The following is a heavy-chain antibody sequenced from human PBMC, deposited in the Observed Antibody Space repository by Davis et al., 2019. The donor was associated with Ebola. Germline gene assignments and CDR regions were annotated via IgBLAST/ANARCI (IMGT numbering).Heavy chain of an antibody. D-gene: IGHD3-16*02. CDR3: ARESYDYIWGSYRIFFDY. CDR2: IKQDGSAK. J-gene: IGHJ4*02. Sequence: PGRSLRLSCAASGFTFSSYWMSWVRQAPGKGLEWVANIKQDGSAKYYVDSVKGRFIISRDNAKNSLDLQMNSLRDEDTAVYYCARESYDYIWGSYRIFFDYWGQGTLVTVSS. V-gene: IGHV3-7*01. CDR1: GFTFSSYW.